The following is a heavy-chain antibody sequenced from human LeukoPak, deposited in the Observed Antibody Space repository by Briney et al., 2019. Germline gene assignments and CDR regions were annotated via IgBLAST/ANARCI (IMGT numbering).Heavy chain of an antibody. V-gene: IGHV4-59*01. CDR1: GGSISGYY. J-gene: IGHJ4*02. D-gene: IGHD3-22*01. CDR2: MYDIGST. Sequence: SETLSLTCSVSGGSISGYYWSWIRQPPGQGLEWIGYMYDIGSTNYNPSLKSRVTISVDTSKNQFSLKLSSVTAADTAVYYCARGVGYYDSSGYYRYYFDYWGQGTLVTVSS. CDR3: ARGVGYYDSSGYYRYYFDY.